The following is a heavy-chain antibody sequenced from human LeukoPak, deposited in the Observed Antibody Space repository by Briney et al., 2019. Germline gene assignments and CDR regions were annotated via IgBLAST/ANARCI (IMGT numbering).Heavy chain of an antibody. CDR3: ANSRRTYWYFDL. CDR1: GFAFSNYV. Sequence: GGSLRLSCTASGFAFSNYVMSWVRQVPGRGLEWVSSISSSGSTYYADSIKGRFTISRDNSKNTLYLQMNSLRAEDTAVYHCANSRRTYWYFDLWGRDTLLAVSS. V-gene: IGHV3-23*01. J-gene: IGHJ2*01. CDR2: ISSSGST.